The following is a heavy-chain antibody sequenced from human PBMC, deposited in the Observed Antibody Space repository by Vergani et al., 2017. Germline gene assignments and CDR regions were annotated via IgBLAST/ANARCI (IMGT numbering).Heavy chain of an antibody. CDR1: GGSFSGYY. Sequence: QVQLQQWGAGLLKPSETLSLTCAVYGGSFSGYYWSWIRQPPGKGLEWIGEINHSGSTNYNPSLKSRVTISVETSKNQFSLKLSSVTAADTAVYYCAREVTTIKGGFDYWGQGTLVTVSS. CDR3: AREVTTIKGGFDY. J-gene: IGHJ4*02. D-gene: IGHD4-17*01. CDR2: INHSGST. V-gene: IGHV4-34*01.